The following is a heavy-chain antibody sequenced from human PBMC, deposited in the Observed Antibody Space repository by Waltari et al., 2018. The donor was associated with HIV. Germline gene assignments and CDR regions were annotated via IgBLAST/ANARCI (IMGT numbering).Heavy chain of an antibody. CDR2: ISQRGHI. CDR1: GGSFSDYF. V-gene: IGHV4-34*02. D-gene: IGHD6-19*01. CDR3: ARWTPPAPGNGWPRGPFDI. J-gene: IGHJ3*02. Sequence: QEQLQQWGAGMLKPSETLSPSCTVTGGSFSDYFWTWILEPPGKGLAVIGEISQRGHINYNSSLRSRLTISFDTSNNQFSLRLSSVTAADSAVYYCARWTPPAPGNGWPRGPFDIWGQGTLVSVSS.